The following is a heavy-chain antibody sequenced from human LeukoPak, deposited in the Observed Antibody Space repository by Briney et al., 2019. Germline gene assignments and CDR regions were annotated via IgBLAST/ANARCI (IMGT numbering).Heavy chain of an antibody. V-gene: IGHV4-59*01. CDR1: GGSISSYY. J-gene: IGHJ4*02. Sequence: SETRSLTCTVSGGSISSYYWSWIRQPPGKGLEWIGYIYYSGSTNYNPSLKSRVTISVDTSKNQFSLKLSSVTAADTAVYYCARRGSYFDYWGQGTLVTVSS. D-gene: IGHD3-16*01. CDR3: ARRGSYFDY. CDR2: IYYSGST.